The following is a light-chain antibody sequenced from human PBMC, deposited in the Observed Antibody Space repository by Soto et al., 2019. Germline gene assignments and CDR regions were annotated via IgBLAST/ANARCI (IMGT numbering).Light chain of an antibody. V-gene: IGKV1-39*01. CDR3: QQDYDMPHT. CDR1: QSIGHF. Sequence: DIQVTQSPSSLSTSIGDKVTITCRASQSIGHFLNWYQQKPGKAPNLIIYATSTLRSGVPSRFTGSGSGTDFTLTITNLQPQDFADYLCQQDYDMPHTFGQGTSLEI. J-gene: IGKJ2*01. CDR2: ATS.